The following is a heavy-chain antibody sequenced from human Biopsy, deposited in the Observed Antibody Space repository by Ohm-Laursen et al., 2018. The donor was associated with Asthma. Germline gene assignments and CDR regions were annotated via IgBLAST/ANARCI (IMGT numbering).Heavy chain of an antibody. CDR1: GYTFNSAG. J-gene: IGHJ6*02. CDR3: ARAVDYSHYYGIDV. CDR2: ISVYNGNT. V-gene: IGHV1-18*01. Sequence: SVKASCKTSGYTFNSAGITWVRQAPGQGLEWMGWISVYNGNTKVAQKLQERVTMITETSTSTAYMELRSLRSDDTAVYFCARAVDYSHYYGIDVWGQGTTVTVS. D-gene: IGHD3-10*01.